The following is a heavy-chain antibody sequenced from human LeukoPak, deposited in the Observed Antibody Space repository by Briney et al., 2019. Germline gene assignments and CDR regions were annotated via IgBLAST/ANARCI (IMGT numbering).Heavy chain of an antibody. CDR1: GYTFTGYY. J-gene: IGHJ4*02. CDR3: ARAIYCSSTSCYSSDY. CDR2: MNPNSGST. Sequence: ASVKVSCKASGYTFTGYYMHWVRQAPGQGLEWMGWMNPNSGSTNYAQKFQGRVTMTSDTSISTAYMELSRLRSDDTAVYYCARAIYCSSTSCYSSDYWGQGTLVTVSS. V-gene: IGHV1-2*02. D-gene: IGHD2-2*02.